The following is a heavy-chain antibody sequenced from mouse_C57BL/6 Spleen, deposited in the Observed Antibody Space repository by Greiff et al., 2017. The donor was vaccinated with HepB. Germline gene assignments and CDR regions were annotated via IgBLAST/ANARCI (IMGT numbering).Heavy chain of an antibody. D-gene: IGHD4-1*01. Sequence: EVQWVESGGGLVKPGGSLKLSCAASGFTFSSYAMSWVRQTPEKRLEWVATISDGGSYTYYPDNVKGRFTISRDNAKNNLYLQMSHLKSEDTAMYYCARERELFFFDYWGQGTTLTVSS. CDR3: ARERELFFFDY. CDR1: GFTFSSYA. V-gene: IGHV5-4*01. CDR2: ISDGGSYT. J-gene: IGHJ2*01.